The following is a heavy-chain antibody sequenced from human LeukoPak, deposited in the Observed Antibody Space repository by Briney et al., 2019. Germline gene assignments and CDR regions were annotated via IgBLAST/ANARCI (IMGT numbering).Heavy chain of an antibody. J-gene: IGHJ4*02. Sequence: SETLSLTCAVYGGSFSGYYWSWIRQPPGKGLEWIGEINHSGSTNYNPSLKSRVTISVDTSKNQFSLKLSSVTAADTAVYYCARDSPITTSMDYWGQGTLVTVSS. CDR1: GGSFSGYY. CDR2: INHSGST. D-gene: IGHD4-11*01. V-gene: IGHV4-34*01. CDR3: ARDSPITTSMDY.